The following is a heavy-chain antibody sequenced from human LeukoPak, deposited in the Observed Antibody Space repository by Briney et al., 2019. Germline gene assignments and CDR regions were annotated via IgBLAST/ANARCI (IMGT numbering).Heavy chain of an antibody. CDR1: GFTFSGYG. CDR3: AKDSGHLEWLHVSGVDYYYMDV. J-gene: IGHJ6*03. V-gene: IGHV3-23*01. CDR2: VSRTGGTT. D-gene: IGHD3-3*01. Sequence: QPGGSLRLSCAASGFTFSGYGMSWVRQAPGKGLQWVSAVSRTGGTTYYADSVRGRFTISRDSSRNTLYLQMNSLRAEDTAVYYCAKDSGHLEWLHVSGVDYYYMDVWGKGTTVTVSS.